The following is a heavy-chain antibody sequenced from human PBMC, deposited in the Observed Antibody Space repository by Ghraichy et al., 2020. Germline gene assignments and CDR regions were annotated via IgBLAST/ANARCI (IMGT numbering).Heavy chain of an antibody. CDR3: ARGVNRNHGRSGHYYYGMDV. J-gene: IGHJ6*02. CDR1: GGTFSSDV. D-gene: IGHD1-14*01. V-gene: IGHV1-69*13. CDR2: IIPMFGTA. Sequence: SVKVSCKASGGTFSSDVISWVRQAPGQGLEWMGGIIPMFGTANHAQKFQGRVTFTAHEFTSTAYMELSSLRSEDTTVYYCARGVNRNHGRSGHYYYGMDVWGQGTTVTVSS.